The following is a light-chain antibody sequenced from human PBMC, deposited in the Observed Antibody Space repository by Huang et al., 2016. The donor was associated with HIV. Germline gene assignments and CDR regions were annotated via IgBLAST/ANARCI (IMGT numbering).Light chain of an antibody. J-gene: IGKJ1*01. V-gene: IGKV1-5*03. CDR3: QHYNSYSGT. CDR2: KAS. Sequence: DIQMTQSPSTLSASVGDRVTITCRASQSVSSWLAWYQQKPGKAPKRLIYKASTLESGVPSRFSGSGSGTEFTLTISSLQPDDFATYYCQHYNSYSGTFGQGTKVEIK. CDR1: QSVSSW.